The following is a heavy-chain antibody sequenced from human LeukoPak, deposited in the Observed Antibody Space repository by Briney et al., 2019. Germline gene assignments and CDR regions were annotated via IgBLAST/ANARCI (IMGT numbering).Heavy chain of an antibody. CDR2: IYSGGST. CDR3: ARAGKYYDILTGPEDGAFDI. V-gene: IGHV3-66*01. CDR1: GLTVSSNY. D-gene: IGHD3-9*01. J-gene: IGHJ3*02. Sequence: PGGSLRLSCAASGLTVSSNYMSWVRQAPGKGLEWVSVIYSGGSTYYADSVKGRFTISRDNAKNSLYLQMNSLRAEDTAVYYCARAGKYYDILTGPEDGAFDIWGQGTMVTVSS.